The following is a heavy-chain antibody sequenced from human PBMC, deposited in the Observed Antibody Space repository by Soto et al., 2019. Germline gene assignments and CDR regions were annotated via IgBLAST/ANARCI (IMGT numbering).Heavy chain of an antibody. J-gene: IGHJ4*02. CDR2: IYHSGST. CDR3: ARDGGERGYSGYDY. V-gene: IGHV4-4*02. D-gene: IGHD5-12*01. Sequence: SETLSLTCAVSSVSIRSSNWWSWFRQPPGKGLEWIGEIYHSGSTNYNPSLKSRVTISVDKSKNQFSLKLSSVTAADTAVYYCARDGGERGYSGYDYWGQGTLVTVSS. CDR1: SVSIRSSNW.